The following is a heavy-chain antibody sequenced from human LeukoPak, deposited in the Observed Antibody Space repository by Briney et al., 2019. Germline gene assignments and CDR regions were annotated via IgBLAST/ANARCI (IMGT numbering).Heavy chain of an antibody. CDR2: ISYDGSNK. D-gene: IGHD2-15*01. Sequence: GGSLRLSCAASGFTFSSYAMHWVRQAPDKGLEWVAVISYDGSNKYYADSVKGRFTISRGNSKNTLYLQMNSLRAEDTAVYYCARTRRCSGGPHYYYGMDVWGQGTTVTVSS. CDR1: GFTFSSYA. J-gene: IGHJ6*02. V-gene: IGHV3-30-3*01. CDR3: ARTRRCSGGPHYYYGMDV.